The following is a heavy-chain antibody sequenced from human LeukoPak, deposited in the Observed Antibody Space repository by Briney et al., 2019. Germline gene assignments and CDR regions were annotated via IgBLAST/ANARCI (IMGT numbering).Heavy chain of an antibody. D-gene: IGHD3-10*01. V-gene: IGHV3-30*18. CDR3: AKKAGRSPWNYMDA. CDR2: ISYDGSNK. Sequence: GGSLRLSCAASRFTFSSYGMHWVRQAPGKGLEWVAVISYDGSNKYYADSVKGRFTISRDNSKNTLYLQMNSLRAEDTAVYYCAKKAGRSPWNYMDAWGKGTTVTVSS. CDR1: RFTFSSYG. J-gene: IGHJ6*03.